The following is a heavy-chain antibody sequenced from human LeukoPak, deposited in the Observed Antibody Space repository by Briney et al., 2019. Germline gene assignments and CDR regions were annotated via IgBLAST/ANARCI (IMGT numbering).Heavy chain of an antibody. J-gene: IGHJ4*02. CDR2: IKQDGSEK. Sequence: GGSLRLSCAASGFTFSNYGMSWVRQAPGKGLEWVASIKQDGSEKFYVDSVKGRFTISRDNAKNSLYLQMNSLRAEDTAVYYCARAAAYYDILTGAYYFDYWGQGTLVTVSS. CDR3: ARAAAYYDILTGAYYFDY. V-gene: IGHV3-7*01. CDR1: GFTFSNYG. D-gene: IGHD3-9*01.